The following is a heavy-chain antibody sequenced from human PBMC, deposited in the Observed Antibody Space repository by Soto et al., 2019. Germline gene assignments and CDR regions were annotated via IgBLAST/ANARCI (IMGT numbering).Heavy chain of an antibody. CDR3: ASLRYCTNGVCRNWFDP. CDR1: GYTFTSYG. Sequence: QVQLVQSGAEVKKPGASVKVSCKASGYTFTSYGISWVRQAPGQGLEWMGWISAYNGNTNYAQKLQGRVTMTTDTSTSTAYMELRSLRSDDTAVYYCASLRYCTNGVCRNWFDPWGQGTLVTVSS. J-gene: IGHJ5*02. V-gene: IGHV1-18*01. D-gene: IGHD2-8*01. CDR2: ISAYNGNT.